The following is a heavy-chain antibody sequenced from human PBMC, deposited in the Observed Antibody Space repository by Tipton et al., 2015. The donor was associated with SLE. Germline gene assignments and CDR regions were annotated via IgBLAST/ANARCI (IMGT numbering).Heavy chain of an antibody. CDR2: IYYSGST. CDR1: GGSISSSSYY. D-gene: IGHD3-10*01. V-gene: IGHV4-39*01. J-gene: IGHJ4*02. CDR3: ARQITMVQGVISPSYFDY. Sequence: GLVKPSETLSLTCTVSGGSISSSSYYWGWIRQPPGKGLEWIGSIYYSGSTYYNPSLKSRVTISVDTSKNQFSLKLSSVTAADTAVYYCARQITMVQGVISPSYFDYWGQGTLVTVSS.